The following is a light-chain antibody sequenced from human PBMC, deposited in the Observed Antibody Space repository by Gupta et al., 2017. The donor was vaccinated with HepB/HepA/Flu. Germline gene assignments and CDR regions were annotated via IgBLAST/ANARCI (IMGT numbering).Light chain of an antibody. J-gene: IGKJ3*01. Sequence: DIVMTQTPLSLSVTPGQPASIPCRSSQSLLHSDGKTYLYWYLQKPGQPPQLLIYEGSNRCPGVSDRFSGSGSGTDCTLKISRVEAEDVGVYYCRHSLQFPVTFGHGTKVDIK. V-gene: IGKV2D-29*01. CDR2: EGS. CDR1: QSLLHSDGKTY. CDR3: RHSLQFPVT.